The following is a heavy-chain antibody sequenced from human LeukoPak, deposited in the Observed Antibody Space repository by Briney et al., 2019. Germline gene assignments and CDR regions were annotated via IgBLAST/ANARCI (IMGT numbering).Heavy chain of an antibody. D-gene: IGHD3-22*01. Sequence: PGGSLRLSCAASGFIVSSNYMSWVRHAPGKGLEWVSVIYSGGTTYYADSVKGRFTISRDNRKNTLYLQMNSLRAEDTAVYYCARTRTYSYDSSGHYYPTHFDYWGQGTLVTVSS. CDR1: GFIVSSNY. CDR3: ARTRTYSYDSSGHYYPTHFDY. CDR2: IYSGGTT. V-gene: IGHV3-66*01. J-gene: IGHJ4*02.